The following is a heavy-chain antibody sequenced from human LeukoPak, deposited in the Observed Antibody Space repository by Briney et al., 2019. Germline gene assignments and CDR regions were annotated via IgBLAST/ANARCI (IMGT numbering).Heavy chain of an antibody. V-gene: IGHV3-33*08. D-gene: IGHD6-13*01. CDR1: GFTFSSYG. Sequence: GGSLRLSCAATGFTFSSYGMHWVRQAPGKGLEWVAVIWYDGSNKYYADSVKGRFTISRDNSKNTLYLQMNSLRAEDTAVYYCARDPSRPYSSSWLDYWGQGTLVTVSS. J-gene: IGHJ4*02. CDR2: IWYDGSNK. CDR3: ARDPSRPYSSSWLDY.